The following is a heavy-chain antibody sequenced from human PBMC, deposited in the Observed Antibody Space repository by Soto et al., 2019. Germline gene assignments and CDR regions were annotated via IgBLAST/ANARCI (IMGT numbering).Heavy chain of an antibody. CDR2: MFYFGST. D-gene: IGHD2-15*01. CDR3: ARHHFYCTGGSCYLQAYHYYGLDV. Sequence: SETLSLICTVSGGSCSSSSHYWGWIRQPPGKGLEWLGTMFYFGSTYYNTSLESRVTISVDPSKNQFSLKLSSVTAAGTAVYYCARHHFYCTGGSCYLQAYHYYGLDVWGQGTTVTVSS. CDR1: GGSCSSSSHY. J-gene: IGHJ6*02. V-gene: IGHV4-39*01.